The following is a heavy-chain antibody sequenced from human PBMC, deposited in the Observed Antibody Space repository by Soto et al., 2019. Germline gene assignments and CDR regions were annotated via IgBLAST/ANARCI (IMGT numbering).Heavy chain of an antibody. CDR3: ARRYGSCFDY. D-gene: IGHD5-18*01. V-gene: IGHV1-69*13. CDR2: VIPIFGTA. J-gene: IGHJ4*02. Sequence: SVKVSCKASGGTFSSYAISWVRQAPGQGLEWMGGVIPIFGTANYAQKFQGRVTITADESTSTAYMELSSLRFEDTAVYYCARRYGSCFDYWGQGTLVTVSS. CDR1: GGTFSSYA.